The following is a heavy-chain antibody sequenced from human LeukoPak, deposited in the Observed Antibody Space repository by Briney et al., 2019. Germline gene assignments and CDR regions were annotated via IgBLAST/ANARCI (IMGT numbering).Heavy chain of an antibody. J-gene: IGHJ4*02. CDR2: ISYDGSNK. CDR3: ARDQYYVWGSYRDFFDY. CDR1: GFTFSSYA. V-gene: IGHV3-30*04. D-gene: IGHD3-16*02. Sequence: PGRSLRLSCAASGFTFSSYAMHWVRQAPGKGLEWVAVISYDGSNKYYADSVKGRFTISRDNSKNTLYLQMNSLRAEDTAVYYRARDQYYVWGSYRDFFDYWGQGTLVTVSS.